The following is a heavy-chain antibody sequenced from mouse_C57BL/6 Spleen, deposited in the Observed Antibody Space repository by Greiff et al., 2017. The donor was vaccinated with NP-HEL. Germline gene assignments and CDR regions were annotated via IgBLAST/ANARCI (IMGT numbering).Heavy chain of an antibody. V-gene: IGHV1-55*01. Sequence: VQLQQPGAELVKPGASVKMSCKASGYTFTSYWITWVKQRPGQGLEWIGDIYPGSGSTNYNEKFKSKATLTVDTSSSTAYMQLSSLTSEDSAVYDCAREGKTGSSWFAYWGQGTLVTVSA. CDR2: IYPGSGST. J-gene: IGHJ3*01. CDR3: AREGKTGSSWFAY. CDR1: GYTFTSYW. D-gene: IGHD4-1*01.